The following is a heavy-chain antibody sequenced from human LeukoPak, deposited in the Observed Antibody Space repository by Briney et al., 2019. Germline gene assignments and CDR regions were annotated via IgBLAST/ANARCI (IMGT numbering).Heavy chain of an antibody. D-gene: IGHD4-23*01. CDR1: GGSISSSSYY. J-gene: IGHJ4*02. V-gene: IGHV4-39*07. Sequence: SETLSLTCTVSGGSISSSSYYWGWIRQPPGKGLEWIGSIYYSGSTYYNPSLKSRVTISVDTSKNQFSLKLSSVTAADTAVYYCARDLSERWPGGYWGQGTLVTVSS. CDR3: ARDLSERWPGGY. CDR2: IYYSGST.